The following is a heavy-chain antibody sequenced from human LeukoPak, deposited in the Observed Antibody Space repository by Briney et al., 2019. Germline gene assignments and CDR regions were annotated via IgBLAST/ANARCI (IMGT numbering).Heavy chain of an antibody. V-gene: IGHV4-39*07. CDR3: ARVRYCSGGSCYSEYFDY. CDR1: GGSVTSSSYY. CDR2: LYYTGST. D-gene: IGHD2-15*01. Sequence: SETLSLTCTVSGGSVTSSSYYWGWIRQPPGKGLEWIGSLYYTGSTYYSPSLKSRVTISVDTSKNHFSLKLSSVTAADTAVYYCARVRYCSGGSCYSEYFDYWGQGTLVTVSS. J-gene: IGHJ4*02.